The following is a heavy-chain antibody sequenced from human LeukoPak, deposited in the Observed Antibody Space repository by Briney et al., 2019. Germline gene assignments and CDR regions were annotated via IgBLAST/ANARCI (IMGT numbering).Heavy chain of an antibody. J-gene: IGHJ4*02. V-gene: IGHV4-34*01. CDR2: INHSGST. CDR1: GGSFSGYY. Sequence: SETLSLTCAVYGGSFSGYYWSWIRQPPGKGLEWIGEINHSGSTNYNPSLKSRVTISVDTSKNQFSLKLSSVTAADTAVYYCARAPTTVTTNFDYWGQGTLVTVSS. D-gene: IGHD4-17*01. CDR3: ARAPTTVTTNFDY.